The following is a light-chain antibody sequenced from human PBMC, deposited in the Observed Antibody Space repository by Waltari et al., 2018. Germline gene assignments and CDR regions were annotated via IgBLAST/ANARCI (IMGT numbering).Light chain of an antibody. CDR2: DVS. CDR3: SSYTTTSSWV. CDR1: SGDIGNYKF. V-gene: IGLV2-14*01. J-gene: IGLJ3*02. Sequence: QSALTQPASVSGSPGQSITISCTGTSGDIGNYKFVSWYQQEPGRAPKLTVYDVSQRPSWVSNRFSGSKSGNTASLTISVLQAEDEADYYCSSYTTTSSWVFGGGTKLTVL.